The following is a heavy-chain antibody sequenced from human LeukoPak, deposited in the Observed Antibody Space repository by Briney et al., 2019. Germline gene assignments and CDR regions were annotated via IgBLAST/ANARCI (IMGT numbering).Heavy chain of an antibody. J-gene: IGHJ4*02. V-gene: IGHV3-23*01. CDR2: ISNSGDGT. CDR1: GFSFSAYA. Sequence: GGYLRLSRAASGFSFSAYAMNWVRQAPGKGLEWVSGISNSGDGTYYADSVKGRFTISRDNSKNALYLQMHSLRSEDTAVYYCARAGRGIVDCTNGVCYTPFDYWGQGTLVTVSS. D-gene: IGHD2-8*01. CDR3: ARAGRGIVDCTNGVCYTPFDY.